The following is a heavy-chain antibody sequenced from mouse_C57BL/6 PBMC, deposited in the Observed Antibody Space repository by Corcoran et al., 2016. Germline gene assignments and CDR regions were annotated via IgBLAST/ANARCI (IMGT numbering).Heavy chain of an antibody. D-gene: IGHD2-3*01. CDR2: INPNNGGT. Sequence: EVQLQQSGPELVKPRASVQISCKASGYTFTDYYMNLVKQSHGKSLEWIGDINPNNGGTSYNQKFKGKATLTVDKSSSTAYMELRSLTSEDSAVYYCARGGYLRLGFAYWGQGTLVTVSA. V-gene: IGHV1-26*01. J-gene: IGHJ3*01. CDR1: GYTFTDYY. CDR3: ARGGYLRLGFAY.